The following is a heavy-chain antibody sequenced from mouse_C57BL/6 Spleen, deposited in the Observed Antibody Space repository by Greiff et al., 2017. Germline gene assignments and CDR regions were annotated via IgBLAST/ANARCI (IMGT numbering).Heavy chain of an antibody. D-gene: IGHD1-1*01. J-gene: IGHJ4*01. CDR2: SRNKANDYTT. Sequence: EVMLVESGGGLVQSGRSLRLSCATSGFTFSDFYMEWVRQAPGKGLEWIAASRNKANDYTTEYSASVKGRFIVSRDTSQSILYLQMNALRAEDTAIYYCARDTITTVVADWGQGTSVTVSS. CDR1: GFTFSDFY. CDR3: ARDTITTVVAD. V-gene: IGHV7-1*01.